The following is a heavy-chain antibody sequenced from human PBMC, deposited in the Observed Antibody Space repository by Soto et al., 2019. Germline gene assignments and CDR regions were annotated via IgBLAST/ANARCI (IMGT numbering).Heavy chain of an antibody. D-gene: IGHD3-22*01. J-gene: IGHJ4*02. CDR2: IWYDGSKK. CDR3: VREWLGHYFDY. CDR1: GFTFSDYG. V-gene: IGHV3-33*01. Sequence: QVQLVESGGGVVQPGRSLRLSCAASGFTFSDYGMHWVRQTPGKGLERVAVIWYDGSKKYYADSVKGRFTIARDYSENTLYLQMNSLRVEATAVYYCVREWLGHYFDYSGRGALVIVAS.